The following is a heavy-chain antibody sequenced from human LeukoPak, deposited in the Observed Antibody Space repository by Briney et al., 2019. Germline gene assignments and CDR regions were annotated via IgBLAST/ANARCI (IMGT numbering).Heavy chain of an antibody. Sequence: PGGSLRLSCAASGFTFSGHNMNWVRQAPGKGLEWISFVGISSGTIYYADSVNGRFRISRDNAKSSLDLEMNSLRAEDTAVYYCARAMSTFGGVRNYFDSWGQGTLVTVSS. V-gene: IGHV3-48*04. D-gene: IGHD3-16*01. J-gene: IGHJ4*02. CDR2: VGISSGTI. CDR1: GFTFSGHN. CDR3: ARAMSTFGGVRNYFDS.